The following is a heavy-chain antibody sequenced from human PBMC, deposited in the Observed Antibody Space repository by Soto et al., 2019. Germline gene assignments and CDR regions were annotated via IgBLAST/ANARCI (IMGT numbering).Heavy chain of an antibody. J-gene: IGHJ4*02. CDR1: GFTFDDYA. D-gene: IGHD6-19*01. CDR2: ISWNSGSI. V-gene: IGHV3-9*01. Sequence: EVQLVESGGGLVQPGRSLRLSCAASGFTFDDYAMHWVRQAPGKGLEWVSGISWNSGSIGYADSVKGRFTISRDNAKNSLYLQMNSLRAEDTALYYCAKDTEPMGIAVAGYYFDYWGQGTLVTVSS. CDR3: AKDTEPMGIAVAGYYFDY.